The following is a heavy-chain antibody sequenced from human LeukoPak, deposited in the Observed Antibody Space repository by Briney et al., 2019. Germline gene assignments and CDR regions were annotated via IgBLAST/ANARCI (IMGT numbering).Heavy chain of an antibody. J-gene: IGHJ3*02. D-gene: IGHD1-26*01. V-gene: IGHV3-30*02. Sequence: GGSLRLSCAASGFTFSSYGMHWVRQAPGKGLEWVAFIRYDGSNKYYADSVKGRFTISRDNSKNTLYLQMNSLRAEDTAVYYCAVGAPPLSDIWGQGTMVTVSS. CDR2: IRYDGSNK. CDR3: AVGAPPLSDI. CDR1: GFTFSSYG.